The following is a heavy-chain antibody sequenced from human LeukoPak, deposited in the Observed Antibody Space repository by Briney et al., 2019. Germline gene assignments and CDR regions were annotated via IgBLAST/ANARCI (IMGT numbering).Heavy chain of an antibody. J-gene: IGHJ5*02. CDR2: ISAYNGNT. CDR1: GYTFTSYG. V-gene: IGHV1-18*01. Sequence: GASVKVSCKASGYTFTSYGISWVRQAPGQGLEWMGWISAYNGNTNYAQKLQGRVTMTTDTSTSTAYMELRSLRSDDTAVYYCAREEPLSIFGVVTQPNWFDPWGQGTLVTVFS. CDR3: AREEPLSIFGVVTQPNWFDP. D-gene: IGHD3-3*01.